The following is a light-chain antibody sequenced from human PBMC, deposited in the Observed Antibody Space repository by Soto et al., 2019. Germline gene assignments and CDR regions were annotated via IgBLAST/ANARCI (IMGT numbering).Light chain of an antibody. V-gene: IGKV3-20*01. CDR2: RAS. CDR1: QSVSSSY. CDR3: QQDGSSPFT. J-gene: IGKJ3*01. Sequence: EIVLTQSPGTLSLSPGERATLSCRASQSVSSSYLAWYQQKPGQAPRLLIYRASSRATGIPGRFSVSGSGTDFTLSLSRLEPEDFAVYYFQQDGSSPFTFGPGTKVDIK.